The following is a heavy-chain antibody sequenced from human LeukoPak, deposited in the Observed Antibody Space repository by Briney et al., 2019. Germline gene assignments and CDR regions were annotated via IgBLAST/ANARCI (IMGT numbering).Heavy chain of an antibody. Sequence: GSLRLSCAASGFTFSSYAMSWVRQAPGKGLEWIGEINHSGSTNYNPSLKSRVTISVDTSKNQFSLKLSSVTAADTAVYYCARERITMVRGVHRFDPWGQGTLVTVSS. CDR1: GFTFSSYA. CDR3: ARERITMVRGVHRFDP. CDR2: INHSGST. J-gene: IGHJ5*02. D-gene: IGHD3-10*01. V-gene: IGHV4-34*01.